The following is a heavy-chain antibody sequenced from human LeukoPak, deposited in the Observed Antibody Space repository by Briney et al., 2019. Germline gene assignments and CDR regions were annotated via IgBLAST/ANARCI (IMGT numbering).Heavy chain of an antibody. CDR3: ARSLIRSTGWYDY. J-gene: IGHJ4*02. Sequence: PGGSLRLSCAASGFTFSSYALNWVRQAPGTGLEWVSVMSGNGGSTYYAGSVKGRFAISRDNSENTLYLQMNSLRAEDAAVYYCARSLIRSTGWYDYWGQGTLVTVSS. V-gene: IGHV3-23*01. CDR2: MSGNGGST. D-gene: IGHD6-19*01. CDR1: GFTFSSYA.